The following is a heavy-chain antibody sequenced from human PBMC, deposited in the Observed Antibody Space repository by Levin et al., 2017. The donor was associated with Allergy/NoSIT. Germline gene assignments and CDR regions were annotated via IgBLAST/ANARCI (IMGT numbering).Heavy chain of an antibody. CDR3: AREGSSVFVNYFDP. CDR2: IYYTGGT. Sequence: PSETLSLTCTVSGGSISSYYWSWIRQPPGKGLEWIGYIYYTGGTNYNPSLKSRVTISVDTSKNQFSLKLRSLTAADTAVYYCAREGSSVFVNYFDPWGQGTLVTVSS. D-gene: IGHD3-22*01. CDR1: GGSISSYY. J-gene: IGHJ5*02. V-gene: IGHV4-59*01.